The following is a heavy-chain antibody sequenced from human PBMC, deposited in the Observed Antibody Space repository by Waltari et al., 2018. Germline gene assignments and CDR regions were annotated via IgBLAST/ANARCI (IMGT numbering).Heavy chain of an antibody. CDR1: GGSFSGYY. J-gene: IGHJ3*02. CDR2: INHSGST. V-gene: IGHV4-34*01. D-gene: IGHD3-16*01. CDR3: ARVGVRFFNYDAFDI. Sequence: QVQLQQWGAGLLKPSETLSLTCAVYGGSFSGYYWSWIRQPPGKGLEWIGEINHSGSTNYNPSLKGRVTISVDTSKNQFSLKLSSVTAADTAVYYCARVGVRFFNYDAFDIWGQGTMVTVSS.